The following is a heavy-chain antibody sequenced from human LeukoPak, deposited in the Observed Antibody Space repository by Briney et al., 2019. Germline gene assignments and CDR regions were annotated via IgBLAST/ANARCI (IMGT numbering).Heavy chain of an antibody. CDR3: AKIGAAADRLIIDY. Sequence: GGSLRLSCGASGFTFSNYAMSWVRQAPGKGLEWVSHISGSGGTTYYADSLKGRFTISRDNSKNTLYLQMNSLRAEDTAVYYCAKIGAAADRLIIDYWGQGTLVTVSS. D-gene: IGHD6-13*01. CDR2: ISGSGGTT. V-gene: IGHV3-23*01. J-gene: IGHJ4*02. CDR1: GFTFSNYA.